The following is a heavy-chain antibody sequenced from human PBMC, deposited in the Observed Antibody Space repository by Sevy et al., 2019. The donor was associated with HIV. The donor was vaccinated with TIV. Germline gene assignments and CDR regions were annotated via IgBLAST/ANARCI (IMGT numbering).Heavy chain of an antibody. D-gene: IGHD2-15*01. V-gene: IGHV4-30-2*01. Sequence: SETLSLTCAVSGGSLSSGAYSWSWIRQPPGKGLEWIGCLYHSGSTYYNPSLKSRVTISVDRSKNQFSLKLSSVTAADTAVYYCARVSGNSEWGYYFDSWGREPWSPSPQ. CDR1: GGSLSSGAYS. CDR3: ARVSGNSEWGYYFDS. J-gene: IGHJ4*02. CDR2: LYHSGST.